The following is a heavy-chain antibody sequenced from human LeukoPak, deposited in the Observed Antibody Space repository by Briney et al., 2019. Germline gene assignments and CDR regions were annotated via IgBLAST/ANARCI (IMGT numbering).Heavy chain of an antibody. V-gene: IGHV3-7*01. CDR3: VRDVPATPHQNAY. Sequence: GGSLRLSGAASGFTFSSYWMSWVRQAPGKGLEWVANINQDGSEKYYVDSVKGRFTISRDNAKNSLYLQMNSLRAEDTAVYYCVRDVPATPHQNAYWGHGTLVTVSS. D-gene: IGHD2-15*01. CDR1: GFTFSSYW. CDR2: INQDGSEK. J-gene: IGHJ4*01.